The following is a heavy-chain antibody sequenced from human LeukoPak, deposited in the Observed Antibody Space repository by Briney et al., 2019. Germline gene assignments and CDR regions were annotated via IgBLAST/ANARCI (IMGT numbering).Heavy chain of an antibody. Sequence: GGSLRLSCAASGFTFSNYWMHWVRQAPGKGLAWVSRINTDGSTTTYADSVKGRFTISRDNDKNMLYLQMNSLRAEATAVYYCTRAGGRYSYEHWGQGTLVTVSS. CDR2: INTDGSTT. D-gene: IGHD5-18*01. V-gene: IGHV3-74*01. CDR3: TRAGGRYSYEH. J-gene: IGHJ4*02. CDR1: GFTFSNYW.